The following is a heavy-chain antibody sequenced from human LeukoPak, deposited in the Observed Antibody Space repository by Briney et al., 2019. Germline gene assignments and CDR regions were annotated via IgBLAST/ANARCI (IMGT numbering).Heavy chain of an antibody. J-gene: IGHJ6*02. D-gene: IGHD4-17*01. Sequence: SETLSLTCTVSGGSISSYYRSWIRQPPGKGLEWIGYIYYSGSTNYNPSLKSRVTISVDTSKNQFSLKLSSVTAADTAVYYCARATVTTRRYYYGMDVWGQGTTVTVSS. V-gene: IGHV4-59*01. CDR3: ARATVTTRRYYYGMDV. CDR1: GGSISSYY. CDR2: IYYSGST.